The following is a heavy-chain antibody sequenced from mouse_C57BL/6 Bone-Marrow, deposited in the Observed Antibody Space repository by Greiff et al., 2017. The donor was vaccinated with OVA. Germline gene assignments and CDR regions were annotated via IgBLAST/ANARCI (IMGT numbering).Heavy chain of an antibody. CDR1: GFSFNTYA. CDR2: IRSKNNNYST. D-gene: IGHD1-1*01. V-gene: IGHV10-1*01. J-gene: IGHJ2*01. Sequence: GGGLVQPKGSLKLSCAASGFSFNTYAMIWVRLAPGKGLEWVARIRSKNNNYSTYYADSVKDRFTISRDDTESMLYRQINTEKTEDSAMYYWCYGSSLYFDYWGQGTTLTVSS. CDR3: CYGSSLYFDY.